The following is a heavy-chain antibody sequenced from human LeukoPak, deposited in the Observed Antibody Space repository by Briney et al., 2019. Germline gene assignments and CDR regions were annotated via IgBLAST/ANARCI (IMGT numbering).Heavy chain of an antibody. CDR1: GFSISSYG. CDR2: IWYDGSKK. V-gene: IGHV3-33*01. Sequence: PGRSLRLSCVVSGFSISSYGMHWVRQSPGKGLEWVAVIWYDGSKKYHADSVRGRFTISRDVSRSTLYLEMSSLRAEDTAVYYCARDECSTTYCYGYWGQGTLVTVSP. CDR3: ARDECSTTYCYGY. J-gene: IGHJ4*02. D-gene: IGHD3-10*01.